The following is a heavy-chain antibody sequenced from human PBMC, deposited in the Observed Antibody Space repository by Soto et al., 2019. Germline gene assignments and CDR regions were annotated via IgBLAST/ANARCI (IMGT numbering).Heavy chain of an antibody. Sequence: SGTLSLTCNSSGGSITSSGSAWGRIRPSPGKGLEWIGTIDYSGNIYYIPSLTRRATLSVDTSKNQVSLKLTSVTAADTAVYYCARLASGWQYYYFDFWGRGTPVTVSS. J-gene: IGHJ2*01. CDR3: ARLASGWQYYYFDF. D-gene: IGHD6-19*01. CDR1: GGSITSSGSA. V-gene: IGHV4-39*07. CDR2: IDYSGNI.